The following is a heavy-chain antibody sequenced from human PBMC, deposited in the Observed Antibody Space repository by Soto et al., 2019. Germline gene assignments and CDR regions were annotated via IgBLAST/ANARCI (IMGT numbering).Heavy chain of an antibody. V-gene: IGHV3-30*18. J-gene: IGHJ4*02. CDR1: GFAFRSYG. Sequence: QVHLVESGGGVVQPGRSLKLSCAASGFAFRSYGMHWVRQAPGKGLEWVAVISYDGSNKYYADSLKGRFTISRDNSKNKLYLQMNSLRPEDTAVYDCGKEDSLVVVVDDWGRGTLVTVSS. CDR3: GKEDSLVVVVDD. CDR2: ISYDGSNK. D-gene: IGHD2-15*01.